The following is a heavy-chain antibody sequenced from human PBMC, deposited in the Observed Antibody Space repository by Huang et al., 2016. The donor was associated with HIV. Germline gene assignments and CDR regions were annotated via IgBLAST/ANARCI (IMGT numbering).Heavy chain of an antibody. J-gene: IGHJ5*02. V-gene: IGHV1-3*01. CDR1: GFNFLTYA. Sequence: QVQLVQSGAEVEKPGASVNLSCKASGFNFLTYALHWVRQAPGQRLAWMGGIKGDGLTKYSQKFQGRVTITRDRSASTVYVDFKSLTYEDTAVYYCARDKEAGTPFFDPWGQGTLVTVSS. D-gene: IGHD6-19*01. CDR2: IKGDGLT. CDR3: ARDKEAGTPFFDP.